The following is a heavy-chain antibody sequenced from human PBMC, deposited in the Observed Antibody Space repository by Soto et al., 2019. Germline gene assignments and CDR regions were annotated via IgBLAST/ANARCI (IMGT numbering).Heavy chain of an antibody. J-gene: IGHJ2*01. V-gene: IGHV4-39*01. CDR3: AKTGPYDILTYWYFDL. D-gene: IGHD3-9*01. CDR1: GDSISSSSYY. CDR2: IFYSGTT. Sequence: SETLSLTCTVSGDSISSSSYYWVWIRQPPGRGLEWIGSIFYSGTTYYNPSLKSRVTISIDTSKNQFSLKLTSVTAADTAVYYCAKTGPYDILTYWYFDLWGRGTLVTXSS.